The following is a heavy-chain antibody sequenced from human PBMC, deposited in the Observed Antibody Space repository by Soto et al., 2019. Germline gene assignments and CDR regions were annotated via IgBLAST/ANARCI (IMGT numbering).Heavy chain of an antibody. Sequence: ASVKVSCKTSGYTFSNYGINWVRQAPGQGLEWMGWISAYNGNTNFAQKLQGRVSLTTDTSSTTAYMELRSLTSDDTAVYYCARELVPGYSGYSASCGQGTLVIVSS. CDR3: ARELVPGYSGYSAS. V-gene: IGHV1-18*01. D-gene: IGHD5-12*01. J-gene: IGHJ4*02. CDR2: ISAYNGNT. CDR1: GYTFSNYG.